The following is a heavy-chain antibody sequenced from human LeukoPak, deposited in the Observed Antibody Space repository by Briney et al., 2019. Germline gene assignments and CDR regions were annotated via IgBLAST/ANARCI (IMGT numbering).Heavy chain of an antibody. D-gene: IGHD2-21*02. CDR2: IYHSGST. CDR1: GGSISSGGYS. Sequence: SQTLSLTCAVSGGSISSGGYSWSWIRQPPGKGLEWIGYIYHSGSTYYNPSLKSRVTISVDRSKNQFSLKLSSVTAADTAVYYCARTAYCGGDCYPWGYYYYYGMGVWGQGTTVTVSS. J-gene: IGHJ6*02. CDR3: ARTAYCGGDCYPWGYYYYYGMGV. V-gene: IGHV4-30-2*01.